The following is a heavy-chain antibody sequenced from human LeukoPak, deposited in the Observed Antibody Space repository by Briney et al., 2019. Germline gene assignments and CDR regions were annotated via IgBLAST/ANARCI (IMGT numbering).Heavy chain of an antibody. Sequence: PGGSLRLSCAASGFTFSSYAMHWVRQAPGKGLEWVAVISYDGSNKYYADSVKGRFTISRDNSKNTLYLQMNSLRAEDTAVYYCARENYYGSENSLKIWGKGTTVTVSS. CDR1: GFTFSSYA. CDR2: ISYDGSNK. CDR3: ARENYYGSENSLKI. V-gene: IGHV3-30*04. D-gene: IGHD3-10*01. J-gene: IGHJ6*04.